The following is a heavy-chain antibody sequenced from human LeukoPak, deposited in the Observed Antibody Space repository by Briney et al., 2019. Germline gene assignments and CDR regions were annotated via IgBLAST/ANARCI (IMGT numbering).Heavy chain of an antibody. CDR3: AKRPYYDDSSGYYQDFDS. J-gene: IGHJ4*02. CDR1: GFTFSSYG. Sequence: GGSLRLSCTASGFTFSSYGMSWVRQAPGKGLEWVSTISGSGGSTYYADSMYYADSVKGRFTISRDNSKNTLYLQMNSLRAEDTAVYFCAKRPYYDDSSGYYQDFDSWGQGTLVTVSS. V-gene: IGHV3-23*01. D-gene: IGHD3-22*01. CDR2: ISGSGGST.